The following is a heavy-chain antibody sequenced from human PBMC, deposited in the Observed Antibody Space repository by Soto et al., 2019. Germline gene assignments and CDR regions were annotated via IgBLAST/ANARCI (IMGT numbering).Heavy chain of an antibody. CDR3: AKPLPYCSSTRCLRTGYYYYGMDV. J-gene: IGHJ6*02. CDR1: GFTFSSYG. CDR2: ISYDGSNK. Sequence: QVQLVESGGGVVQPGRSLRLSCAASGFTFSSYGMHWVRQAPGKGLEWVAVISYDGSNKYYADSVKGRFTISRDNSKNTLYLQMNSLRAEDTAVYYCAKPLPYCSSTRCLRTGYYYYGMDVWGQGTTVTVSS. V-gene: IGHV3-30*18. D-gene: IGHD2-2*01.